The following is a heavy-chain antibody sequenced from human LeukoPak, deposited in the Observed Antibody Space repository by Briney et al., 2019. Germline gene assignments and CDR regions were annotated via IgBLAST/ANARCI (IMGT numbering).Heavy chain of an antibody. Sequence: GGSLRLSCAASGFTFNSYSMHWVRQAPGKGLEWVAVLSFDGDEKHYADSVKGRFTISRDNAKNSLYLQMSSLRVEDTAVYYCASWAGNTQSDSWSGPFDYWGQGTLVTVSS. J-gene: IGHJ4*02. CDR2: LSFDGDEK. V-gene: IGHV3-30-3*01. D-gene: IGHD3-3*01. CDR1: GFTFNSYS. CDR3: ASWAGNTQSDSWSGPFDY.